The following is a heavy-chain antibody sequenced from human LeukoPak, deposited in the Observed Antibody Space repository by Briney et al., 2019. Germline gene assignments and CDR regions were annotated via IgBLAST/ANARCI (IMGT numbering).Heavy chain of an antibody. CDR3: AREYDCDSSIAFDI. J-gene: IGHJ3*02. D-gene: IGHD3-22*01. CDR1: GFTFSSYG. Sequence: GGSLRLSCAASGFTFSSYGMDWVRQAPGKGLEWVAAIWYDGSNKHYADSVKGRFTISRDNSKNTLYLQMNSLRAEDTAVYYCAREYDCDSSIAFDIWGQGTMVTVSS. CDR2: IWYDGSNK. V-gene: IGHV3-33*01.